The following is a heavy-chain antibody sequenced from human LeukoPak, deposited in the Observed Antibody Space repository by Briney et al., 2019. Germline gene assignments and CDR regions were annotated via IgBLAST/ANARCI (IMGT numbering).Heavy chain of an antibody. J-gene: IGHJ4*02. CDR3: AKFDSTETTSIAY. Sequence: PGGSLRLSCAVSGFTFSSYGRSWVRQAPGKGLEWVSAISGGGGSTYYADSVKGRFTISRDNSKTTLYLQMNSLRAEDTAVYYCAKFDSTETTSIAYWGQGTLVTVSS. CDR2: ISGGGGST. V-gene: IGHV3-23*01. CDR1: GFTFSSYG. D-gene: IGHD4-17*01.